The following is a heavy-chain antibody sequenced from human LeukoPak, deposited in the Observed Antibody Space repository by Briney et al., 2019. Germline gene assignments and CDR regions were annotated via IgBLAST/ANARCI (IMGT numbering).Heavy chain of an antibody. V-gene: IGHV3-23*01. J-gene: IGHJ3*02. CDR2: ISGSGGST. Sequence: GGSLRLSGAASGFTFSSYAMSWVRQAPGKGLEWVSAISGSGGSTYYADSVKGRFTISRDNSKNTLYLQMNSLRAEDTAVYYCAKGLQWLVGIDAFDIWGQGTMVTVSS. CDR3: AKGLQWLVGIDAFDI. CDR1: GFTFSSYA. D-gene: IGHD6-19*01.